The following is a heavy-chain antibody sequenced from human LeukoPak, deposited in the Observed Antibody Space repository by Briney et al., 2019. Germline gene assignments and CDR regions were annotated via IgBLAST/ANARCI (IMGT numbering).Heavy chain of an antibody. CDR3: AKDRSGYGPDY. Sequence: GESLRLSRAASGFTFSTYGMHWVRQAPGKGLEWVAFIRYDGSIGYYADSVKRRFTISRDNSQNTLYLQMNSLRPEGTGVYYCAKDRSGYGPDYWGQGTLVTVSS. V-gene: IGHV3-30*02. J-gene: IGHJ4*02. CDR1: GFTFSTYG. D-gene: IGHD5-12*01. CDR2: IRYDGSIG.